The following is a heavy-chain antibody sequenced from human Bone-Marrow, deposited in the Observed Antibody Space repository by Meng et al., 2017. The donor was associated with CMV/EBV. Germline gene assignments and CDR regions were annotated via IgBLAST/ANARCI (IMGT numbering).Heavy chain of an antibody. CDR1: GFTFSSYG. Sequence: GESLKISCAASGFTFSSYGMHWVRQAPGKGLEWVAVISYDGSNKYYADSVKGRFTISRDNSKNTLYLQMNSLRAEDTAVYYCASLPTIAYYYYGMDVWGQGTTVTVSS. D-gene: IGHD4/OR15-4a*01. CDR2: ISYDGSNK. CDR3: ASLPTIAYYYYGMDV. J-gene: IGHJ6*02. V-gene: IGHV3-30*19.